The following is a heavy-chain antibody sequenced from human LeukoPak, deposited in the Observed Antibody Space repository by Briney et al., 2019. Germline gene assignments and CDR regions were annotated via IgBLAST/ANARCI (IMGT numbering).Heavy chain of an antibody. CDR1: NYSITSGYY. J-gene: IGHJ4*02. CDR3: ARVSRGYDMLY. V-gene: IGHV4-38-2*02. D-gene: IGHD3-9*01. CDR2: IYHSGTT. Sequence: PSETLSLTCTVSNYSITSGYYWGWIRQPPGKGLEWIGSIYHSGTTYYNPSLKSRVTISVDTSKSQFSLNLSSVTAADTAVYYCARVSRGYDMLYWGQGTLVTVSS.